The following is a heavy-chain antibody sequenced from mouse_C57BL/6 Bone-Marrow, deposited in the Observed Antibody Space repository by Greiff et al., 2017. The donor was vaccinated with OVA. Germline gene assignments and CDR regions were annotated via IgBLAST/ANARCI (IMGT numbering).Heavy chain of an antibody. D-gene: IGHD1-1*01. Sequence: EVKLQESGPVLVKPGASVKMSCKASGYTFTDYYMNWVKQSHGKSLEWIGVINPYNGGTSYNQKFKGKATLTVDKSSSTAYMELNSLTSEDSAVYYCARILPDYWGQGTTLTVSS. J-gene: IGHJ2*01. CDR2: INPYNGGT. CDR1: GYTFTDYY. CDR3: ARILPDY. V-gene: IGHV1-19*01.